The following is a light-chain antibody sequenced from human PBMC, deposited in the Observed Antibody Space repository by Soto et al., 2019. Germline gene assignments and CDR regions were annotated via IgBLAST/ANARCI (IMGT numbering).Light chain of an antibody. CDR3: QQYGTSRT. CDR1: QSVTNNY. V-gene: IGKV3-20*01. CDR2: GAS. Sequence: VLVTHSPGTRSISPVEIATLSFRASQSVTNNYLAWYQQRPGLAPRLLIYGASTRTAGIPDRFTGSGSGTDFTLTISRLETEDFAVYYCQQYGTSRTFGQGTKVDIK. J-gene: IGKJ1*01.